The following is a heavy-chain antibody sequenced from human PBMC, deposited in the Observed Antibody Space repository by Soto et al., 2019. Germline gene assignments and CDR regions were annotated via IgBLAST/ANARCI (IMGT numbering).Heavy chain of an antibody. Sequence: GEALKISGKGSGYSVTSYWIGWVRQMPGKGLEWMGIIYPGDSDTRYSPSFQGQVTISADKSISTAYLQGSSLKASDTAMYYCARRLQQLEYYYSYGMDVRGQGPTVTVSS. J-gene: IGHJ6*02. V-gene: IGHV5-51*01. CDR1: GYSVTSYW. CDR2: IYPGDSDT. D-gene: IGHD6-13*01. CDR3: ARRLQQLEYYYSYGMDV.